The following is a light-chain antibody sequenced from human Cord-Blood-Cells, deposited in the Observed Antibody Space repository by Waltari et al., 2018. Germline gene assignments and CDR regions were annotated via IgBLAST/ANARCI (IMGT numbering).Light chain of an antibody. J-gene: IGKJ5*01. CDR3: QQYNSYSIT. CDR1: QSISSW. CDR2: KAS. V-gene: IGKV1-5*03. Sequence: DIQMTQSPSTLSASVGDRVTIPFRASQSISSWLAWYQQKPGKAPKLLIYKASSLESGVPSRFSGSGSGTEFTLTISSLQPDDFATYYCQQYNSYSITFGQGTRLEIK.